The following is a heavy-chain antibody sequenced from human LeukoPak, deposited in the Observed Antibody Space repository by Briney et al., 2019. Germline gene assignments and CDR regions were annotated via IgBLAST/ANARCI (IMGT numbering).Heavy chain of an antibody. CDR2: ISSSSSYI. J-gene: IGHJ5*02. V-gene: IGHV3-21*01. Sequence: PGRSLRLSCAASGFTFSGYAMHWVRPAPGKGLEWVSSISSSSSYIYYADSVKGRFTISRDNAKNSLYLQMNSLRAEDTAVYYCARDTVRYFDWLAKYNWFDPWGEARLVTVSS. D-gene: IGHD3-9*01. CDR1: GFTFSGYA. CDR3: ARDTVRYFDWLAKYNWFDP.